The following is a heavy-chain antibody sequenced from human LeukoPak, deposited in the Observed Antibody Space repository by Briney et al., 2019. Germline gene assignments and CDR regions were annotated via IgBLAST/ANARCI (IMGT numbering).Heavy chain of an antibody. CDR3: ARDRSGDYYYGMDV. CDR2: IYYSGII. CDR1: GGSISSYY. Sequence: SETLSLTCTVSGGSISSYYCSWIRQPPGKGLEWIGYIYYSGIINYNPALKSRVTISLDTSKNQFSLKLGSVTAADTAVYYCARDRSGDYYYGMDVWGQGTTVTVSS. J-gene: IGHJ6*02. D-gene: IGHD7-27*01. V-gene: IGHV4-59*01.